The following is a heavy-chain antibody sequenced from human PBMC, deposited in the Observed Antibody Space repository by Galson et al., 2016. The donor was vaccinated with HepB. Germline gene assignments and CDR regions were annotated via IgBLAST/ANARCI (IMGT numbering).Heavy chain of an antibody. J-gene: IGHJ6*02. Sequence: SLRLSCAASGFIFSDYSMSWVRQAPGKGLEWVSSTGTGSTYKYYADSAKGRFTISRDDAQNSLFLQRNSLRVADTAVYYCVKSTVRHLRYSGMDVWGQGTTVTVSS. CDR2: TGTGSTYK. D-gene: IGHD4-11*01. CDR3: VKSTVRHLRYSGMDV. V-gene: IGHV3-21*01. CDR1: GFIFSDYS.